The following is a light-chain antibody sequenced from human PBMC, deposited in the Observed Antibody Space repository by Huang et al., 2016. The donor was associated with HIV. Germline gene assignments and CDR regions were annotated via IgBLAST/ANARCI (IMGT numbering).Light chain of an antibody. CDR2: WAS. J-gene: IGKJ5*01. CDR1: QSVLYSSDNNNY. V-gene: IGKV4-1*01. Sequence: IVMTQSPDSLAVYLGARATINCTSSQSVLYSSDNNNYLAWYQQRPGQPPKLFIYWASTRESGVHDRVSGGRSATDFTLTISGLQAEDLAVYYCQQYYSSPITFGQGTRLELK. CDR3: QQYYSSPIT.